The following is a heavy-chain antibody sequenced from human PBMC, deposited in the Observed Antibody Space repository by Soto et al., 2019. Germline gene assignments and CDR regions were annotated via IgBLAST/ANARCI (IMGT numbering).Heavy chain of an antibody. J-gene: IGHJ6*03. CDR1: GYSFTNYG. Sequence: QDQLVQSGAEVKKPGASVTVSCKASGYSFTNYGITWVRQAPGQGLEWLGWISAFNGNTHYAQKVQGRVTMTTDASTSPAYMELRSLRSDDTAVYYCARDRGVAPPVAGNTHYYYYMDVWGKGTTVTVSS. V-gene: IGHV1-18*01. CDR2: ISAFNGNT. D-gene: IGHD6-19*01. CDR3: ARDRGVAPPVAGNTHYYYYMDV.